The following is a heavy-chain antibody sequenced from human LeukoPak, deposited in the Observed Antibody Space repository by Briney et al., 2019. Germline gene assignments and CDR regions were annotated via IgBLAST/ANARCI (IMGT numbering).Heavy chain of an antibody. CDR3: ARRAGGYSHPYDY. Sequence: GRSLRLSCAASGFTFSSYGMHWARQAPGKGLEWVSLIYSGGTTYYADSVKGRFTISRDNSKNTLYLQMNSLRAEDTAVYYCARRAGGYSHPYDYWGQGILVTVSS. D-gene: IGHD4-23*01. CDR1: GFTFSSYG. V-gene: IGHV3-53*01. J-gene: IGHJ4*02. CDR2: IYSGGTT.